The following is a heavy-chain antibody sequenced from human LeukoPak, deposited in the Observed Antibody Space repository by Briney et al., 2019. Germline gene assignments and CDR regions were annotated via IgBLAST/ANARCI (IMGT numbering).Heavy chain of an antibody. CDR3: AREARYYGSGSYYDYFDY. CDR2: INSDGSST. J-gene: IGHJ4*02. D-gene: IGHD3-10*01. V-gene: IGHV3-74*01. CDR1: GFTFSSYW. Sequence: GGSLRLSCAASGFTFSSYWMHWVRQAPGKGLVWVSRINSDGSSTSYADSVKGRFTIFRDNAKNTLYLQMNSLRAEDTAVYYCAREARYYGSGSYYDYFDYWGQGTLVTVSS.